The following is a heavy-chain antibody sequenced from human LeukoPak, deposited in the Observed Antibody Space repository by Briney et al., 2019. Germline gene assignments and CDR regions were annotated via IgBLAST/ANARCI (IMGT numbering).Heavy chain of an antibody. CDR3: ARGWYYDILAGPQGADF. CDR2: IWYDGADK. D-gene: IGHD3-9*01. J-gene: IGHJ4*02. Sequence: PRGSLRLSCAASGFTFSHYGMHWVRQAPGKGLEWVAVIWYDGADKYYADSVKGRFTISRDDAKHTVYLQMNTLRAEDTAVYYCARGWYYDILAGPQGADFWGQGTLVTVSS. V-gene: IGHV3-33*01. CDR1: GFTFSHYG.